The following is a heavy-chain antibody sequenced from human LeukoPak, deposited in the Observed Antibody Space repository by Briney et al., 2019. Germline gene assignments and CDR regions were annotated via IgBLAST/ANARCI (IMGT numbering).Heavy chain of an antibody. CDR3: AKNLYIAYYERSGYDAFDI. D-gene: IGHD3-22*01. J-gene: IGHJ3*02. CDR1: GGYISGYD. Sequence: SETLSLTCTVSGGYISGYDWSWIRQPPGKGLEWIGYIYNSGSTNYNPSVKSRVTILVDTSKNQFSLKLRSVTAADTAVYFCAKNLYIAYYERSGYDAFDIWGQGTMVTVSS. CDR2: IYNSGST. V-gene: IGHV4-59*01.